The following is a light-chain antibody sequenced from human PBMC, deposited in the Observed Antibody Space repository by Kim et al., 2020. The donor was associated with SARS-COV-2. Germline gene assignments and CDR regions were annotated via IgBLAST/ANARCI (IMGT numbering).Light chain of an antibody. V-gene: IGKV1-33*01. CDR3: QQSDNLPLT. CDR2: GAS. Sequence: SASVGDRVTITCQASQDINIHLNWYQQKPGTAPKFLIYGASSLEAGVPSRFSGSGSGTDFTFTISSLQPEDVATYYCQQSDNLPLTFGGGTKLEI. J-gene: IGKJ4*01. CDR1: QDINIH.